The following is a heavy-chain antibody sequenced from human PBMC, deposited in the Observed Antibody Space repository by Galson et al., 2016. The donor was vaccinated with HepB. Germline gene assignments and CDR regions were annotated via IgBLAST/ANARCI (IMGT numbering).Heavy chain of an antibody. Sequence: LTCTVSGGSITSSTYYWGWIRQPPGKGLEWIGSFHYSGTTYYNPSLKSRVTISVDTSKTQVSLKLSSVTAADTAVYYCARESVAIFGVVSFDSWGQGTLISVSS. CDR3: ARESVAIFGVVSFDS. CDR1: GGSITSSTYY. CDR2: FHYSGTT. D-gene: IGHD3-3*01. J-gene: IGHJ4*02. V-gene: IGHV4-39*02.